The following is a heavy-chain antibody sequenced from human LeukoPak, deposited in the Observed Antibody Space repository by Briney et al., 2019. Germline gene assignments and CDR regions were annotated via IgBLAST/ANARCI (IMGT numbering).Heavy chain of an antibody. Sequence: SETLSLTCTVSGGSISIYYWSWIRQHPGKGLEWIGYIYYSGSTYYNPSLKSRVTISVDTSKNQFSLKLSSVTAADTAVYYCASYGSGSYSFDYWGQGTLVTVSS. D-gene: IGHD3-10*01. V-gene: IGHV4-59*06. J-gene: IGHJ4*02. CDR1: GGSISIYY. CDR2: IYYSGST. CDR3: ASYGSGSYSFDY.